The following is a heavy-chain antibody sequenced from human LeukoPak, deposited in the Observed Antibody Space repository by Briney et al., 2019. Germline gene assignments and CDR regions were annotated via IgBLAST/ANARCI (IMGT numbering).Heavy chain of an antibody. CDR1: GGSISSYY. D-gene: IGHD5-12*01. V-gene: IGHV4-59*08. J-gene: IGHJ4*02. CDR2: IYYSGST. CDR3: ARALYGGRTYYFDY. Sequence: SETLSFTCTVSGGSISSYYWSWIRQPPGKGLEWIGYIYYSGSTNYNPSLKSRVTISVDTSKNQFSLKLSSVTAADTAVYYCARALYGGRTYYFDYWGQGTLVTVSS.